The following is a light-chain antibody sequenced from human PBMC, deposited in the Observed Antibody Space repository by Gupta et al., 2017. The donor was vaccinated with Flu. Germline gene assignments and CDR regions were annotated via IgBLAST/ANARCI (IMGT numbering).Light chain of an antibody. CDR1: QISSIF. CDR3: QQSFSTRPYT. V-gene: IGKV1-39*01. CDR2: AAS. J-gene: IGKJ2*01. Sequence: DIQMTKSPASLSALVGERATITCRASQISSIFLNWYHQKPGKAPKLLIYAASNLQSGVPSWFSGSGSGTDFTLTISSRQPEDFAIYYCQQSFSTRPYTFGQGTRLDI.